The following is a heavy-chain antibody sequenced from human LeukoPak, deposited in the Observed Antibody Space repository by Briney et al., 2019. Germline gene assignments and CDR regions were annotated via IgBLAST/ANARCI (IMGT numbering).Heavy chain of an antibody. Sequence: GASLQISCNSSGYWCSSYWICFRHPIGEKVLECMGIPHPGNAETKYSPSFQGQVTTSADKTISTAYIQWSGVKASDTAMYYCVRRLGATPPYFDFWGQGALVTVSS. J-gene: IGHJ4*02. CDR3: VRRLGATPPYFDF. D-gene: IGHD1-26*01. CDR2: PHPGNAET. CDR1: GYWCSSYW. V-gene: IGHV5-51*07.